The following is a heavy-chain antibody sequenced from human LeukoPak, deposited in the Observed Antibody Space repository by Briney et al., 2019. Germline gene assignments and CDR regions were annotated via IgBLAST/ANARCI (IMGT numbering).Heavy chain of an antibody. J-gene: IGHJ4*02. CDR2: ISSSSSYM. CDR3: ARGGSGNWNAPFDY. CDR1: GFTFSSFR. D-gene: IGHD1-1*01. V-gene: IGHV3-21*01. Sequence: GGSLRLSCAASGFTFSSFRMNWVRQAPGKGLEWVSSISSSSSYMYYADSVKGRFTISRDNAKNSLYLQLNSLRAEDTAVYYCARGGSGNWNAPFDYWGQGILVTVSS.